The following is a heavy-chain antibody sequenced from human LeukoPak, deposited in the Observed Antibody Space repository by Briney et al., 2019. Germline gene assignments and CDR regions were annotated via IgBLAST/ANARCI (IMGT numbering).Heavy chain of an antibody. V-gene: IGHV4-59*01. CDR1: GGSISSYY. J-gene: IGHJ3*02. Sequence: SETLSLTCTGSGGSISSYYWSWIRQPPAKELEGIGYIYYSGSTNDNPSLNSRVTISVDTSKNQFSLKLSSVTAADTAVYYCASSLHYYENAFDIWGQGTLVTVSS. CDR3: ASSLHYYENAFDI. CDR2: IYYSGST. D-gene: IGHD3-22*01.